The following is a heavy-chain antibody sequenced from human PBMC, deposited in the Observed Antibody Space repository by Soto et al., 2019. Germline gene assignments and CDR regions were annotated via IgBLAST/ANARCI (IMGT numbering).Heavy chain of an antibody. D-gene: IGHD5-18*01. CDR1: AGSISTSSYY. V-gene: IGHV4-39*01. CDR2: NYYSGST. J-gene: IGHJ5*02. CDR3: ARLGVFLSGYSYGSFSSGP. Sequence: PSETLSLTCTVSAGSISTSSYYWGWILQPPGKGLAWTGSNYYSGSTYYNPSLKSRVTISVDTSKNQFSLKLSSVTAADTAVYYCARLGVFLSGYSYGSFSSGPWGQGTLVT.